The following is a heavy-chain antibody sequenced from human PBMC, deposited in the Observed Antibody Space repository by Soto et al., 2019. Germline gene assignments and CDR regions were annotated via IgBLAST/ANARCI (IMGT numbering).Heavy chain of an antibody. CDR3: ARAPAMDV. CDR1: GGSFSGYY. J-gene: IGHJ6*02. Sequence: SETLCLTSAVYGGSFSGYYGSWIRQPPGKGLEWIGEINHSGSTNYNPSLKSRVTISVDTSKNQFSLKLSSVTAADTAVYYCARAPAMDVWGQGTTVTVSS. V-gene: IGHV4-34*01. CDR2: INHSGST.